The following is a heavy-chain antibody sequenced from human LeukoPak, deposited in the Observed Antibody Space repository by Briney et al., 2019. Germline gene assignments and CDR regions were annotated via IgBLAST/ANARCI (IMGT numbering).Heavy chain of an antibody. Sequence: SETLSLTCAVYGGSFSGYYWSWLRQPPGKGLEWIGEINHSGSTNYNPSLKSRVTISVDTSKNQFSLKLSSVTAADTAVYYCARGARRLRSSPFDSWGQGTLVTVSS. V-gene: IGHV4-34*01. CDR2: INHSGST. J-gene: IGHJ4*02. CDR1: GGSFSGYY. CDR3: ARGARRLRSSPFDS. D-gene: IGHD5-12*01.